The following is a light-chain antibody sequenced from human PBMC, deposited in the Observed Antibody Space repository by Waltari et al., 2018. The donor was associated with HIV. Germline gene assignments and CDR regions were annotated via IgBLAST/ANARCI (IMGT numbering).Light chain of an antibody. CDR1: PSVSSSY. Sequence: DIVLTQSPATLSLSPGERATLSCRASPSVSSSYLAWYQQKPGRPPRLLIYGASSRATGIPDRFSGSGSGTDFTLTISRLEPEDFAVYYCQQYGSSPWTFGQGTKAEIK. CDR2: GAS. CDR3: QQYGSSPWT. V-gene: IGKV3-20*01. J-gene: IGKJ1*01.